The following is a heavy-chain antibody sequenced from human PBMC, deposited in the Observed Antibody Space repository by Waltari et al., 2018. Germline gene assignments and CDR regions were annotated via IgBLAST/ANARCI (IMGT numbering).Heavy chain of an antibody. CDR3: ARARGYYDFWSGPVGERYFDL. J-gene: IGHJ2*01. CDR2: INHSGST. V-gene: IGHV4-34*01. D-gene: IGHD3-3*01. Sequence: QVQLQQWGAALLKPSETLSLTCAVYGVSFSGSYWSWLRPPPGQGLEWIGEINHSGSTNYNPSLRSRVTISVDTSKNQFSLKLSSVTAADTAVYYGARARGYYDFWSGPVGERYFDLWGRGTLVTVSS. CDR1: GVSFSGSY.